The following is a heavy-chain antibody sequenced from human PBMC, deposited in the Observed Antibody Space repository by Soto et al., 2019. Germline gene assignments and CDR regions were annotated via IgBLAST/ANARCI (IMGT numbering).Heavy chain of an antibody. D-gene: IGHD4-17*01. CDR3: AREKPDTTVTDAFDI. V-gene: IGHV4-31*03. J-gene: IGHJ3*02. CDR2: IYYSGST. Sequence: PSETLSLTCTVSGGSISSGGYYWSWIRQHPGKGLEWIGYIYYSGSTYYNPSLKSRVTISVDTSKNQFSLKLSSVTAADTAVYYCAREKPDTTVTDAFDIWGQGTMVTVS. CDR1: GGSISSGGYY.